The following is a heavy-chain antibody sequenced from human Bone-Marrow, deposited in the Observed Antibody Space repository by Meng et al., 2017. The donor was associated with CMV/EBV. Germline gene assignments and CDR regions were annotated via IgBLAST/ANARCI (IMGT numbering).Heavy chain of an antibody. CDR3: ARCSPSALGTGYWFDL. Sequence: GSLRLSCTVSGGSISSYYRSWIRQPPGKGLEWIGYISSSGSTNYNHSLKSGVTISVDTSKNQFYLKLSSVTAADTAVYYCARCSPSALGTGYWFDLWGQGTLVTVSS. CDR1: GGSISSYY. V-gene: IGHV4-59*12. CDR2: ISSSGST. D-gene: IGHD7-27*01. J-gene: IGHJ5*02.